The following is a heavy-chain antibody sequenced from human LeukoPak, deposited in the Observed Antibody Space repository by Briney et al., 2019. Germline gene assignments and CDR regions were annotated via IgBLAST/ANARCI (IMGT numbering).Heavy chain of an antibody. Sequence: LVASVKVSCKASGYTFTSYDINWVRQATGQGLEWMGWMNPNSGNTGYAQKFQGRVTMTRNTSISTAYMELSSLRSEDTAVYYCAINLGYNWYFDLWGRGTLVTVSS. CDR3: AINLGYNWYFDL. D-gene: IGHD1-1*01. CDR2: MNPNSGNT. V-gene: IGHV1-8*01. CDR1: GYTFTSYD. J-gene: IGHJ2*01.